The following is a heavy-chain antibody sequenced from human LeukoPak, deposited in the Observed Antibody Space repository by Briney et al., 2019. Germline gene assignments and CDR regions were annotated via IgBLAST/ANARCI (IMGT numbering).Heavy chain of an antibody. CDR1: GFTFSSYE. J-gene: IGHJ4*02. CDR3: ARGFRHTAMFLDS. Sequence: GGSLRLSCAASGFTFSSYEMNWVRQAPGEGLEWISCISSSGSPIYYADSVMGRFTISRDNAKNSLYLQMNSLRAEDTAVYYCARGFRHTAMFLDSWGQGTLVTVSS. V-gene: IGHV3-48*03. D-gene: IGHD5-18*01. CDR2: ISSSGSPI.